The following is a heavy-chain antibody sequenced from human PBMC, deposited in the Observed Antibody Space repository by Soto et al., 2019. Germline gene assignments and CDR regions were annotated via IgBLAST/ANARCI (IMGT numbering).Heavy chain of an antibody. CDR1: GFTFDDYA. Sequence: GGSLILSCAASGFTFDDYAMHWVRQAPGKGLEWVSGISWNSGSIGYADSVKGRFTISRDNAKNSLYLQMNSLRAEDTALYYCAKGWEQWLAYDAFDIWGQGTMVTVSS. J-gene: IGHJ3*02. CDR2: ISWNSGSI. V-gene: IGHV3-9*01. D-gene: IGHD6-19*01. CDR3: AKGWEQWLAYDAFDI.